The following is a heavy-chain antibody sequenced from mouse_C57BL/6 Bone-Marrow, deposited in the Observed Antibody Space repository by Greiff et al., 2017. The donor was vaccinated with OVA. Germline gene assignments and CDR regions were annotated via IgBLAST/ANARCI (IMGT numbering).Heavy chain of an antibody. CDR1: EYEFPSHD. CDR3: ARHIYYDYPPY. D-gene: IGHD2-4*01. Sequence: EVQGVESGGGLVQPGESLKLSCESNEYEFPSHDMSWVRKTPEKRLELVAAINSAGGGTYYPDTMERRFIISRDNTKKTLYLQMSSLRSEDTALYYGARHIYYDYPPYWGQGTLVTVSA. V-gene: IGHV5-2*01. CDR2: INSAGGGT. J-gene: IGHJ3*01.